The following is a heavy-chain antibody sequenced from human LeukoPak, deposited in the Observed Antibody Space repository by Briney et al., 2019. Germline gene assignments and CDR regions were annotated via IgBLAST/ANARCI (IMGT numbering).Heavy chain of an antibody. CDR2: ISGSGGST. J-gene: IGHJ6*03. CDR1: GFTFSSYA. V-gene: IGHV3-23*01. Sequence: PGGSLRLSCAASGFTFSSYAMSWVRQAPGKGLEWVSAISGSGGSTYYADSVKGRFTISRDNSKNTLYLQMNSLRAEDTAVYYCAKIAAAGYYYYYYYMDVWGKGTTVTVSS. CDR3: AKIAAAGYYYYYYYMDV. D-gene: IGHD6-13*01.